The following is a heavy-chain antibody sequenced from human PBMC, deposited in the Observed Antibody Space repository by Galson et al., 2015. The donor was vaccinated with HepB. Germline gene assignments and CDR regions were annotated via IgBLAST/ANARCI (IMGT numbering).Heavy chain of an antibody. J-gene: IGHJ3*02. CDR3: ARDLREWELGRREGAFDI. D-gene: IGHD1-26*01. V-gene: IGHV3-11*06. CDR1: GFTFSDYY. Sequence: SLRLSCAASGFTFSDYYMSWIRQAPGKGLEWVSYISSSSSYTNNADSVKGRFTISRDNAKNSLYLQMNSLRAEDTAVYYCARDLREWELGRREGAFDIWGQGTMVTVSS. CDR2: ISSSSSYT.